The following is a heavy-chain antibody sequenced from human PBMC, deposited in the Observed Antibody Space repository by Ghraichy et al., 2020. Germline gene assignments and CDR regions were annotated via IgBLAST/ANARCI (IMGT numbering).Heavy chain of an antibody. D-gene: IGHD3-3*01. V-gene: IGHV3-23*01. CDR2: ITGASGAT. CDR3: ARGISDFWSGYAD. J-gene: IGHJ4*02. Sequence: GESLNISCAASGFTFSTKAMYWVRQAPGKGLQWVSGITGASGATFLADSVKGRFSISRDNSESTLYLQMHSLRTEDTAIYYCARGISDFWSGYADWGQGTLVTVS. CDR1: GFTFSTKA.